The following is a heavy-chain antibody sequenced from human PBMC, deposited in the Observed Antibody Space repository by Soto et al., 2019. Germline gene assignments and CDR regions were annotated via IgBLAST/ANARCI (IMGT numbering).Heavy chain of an antibody. D-gene: IGHD3-16*02. CDR2: IYYSGST. CDR3: ASSPLRLGELSRPHWYFDL. J-gene: IGHJ2*01. CDR1: GGSISSYY. V-gene: IGHV4-59*01. Sequence: TSETLSLTCTVSGGSISSYYWSWIRQPPGKGLEWIGYIYYSGSTNYNPSLKSRVTISVDTSKNQFSLKLSSVTAADTAVYYCASSPLRLGELSRPHWYFDLWGRGTLVTVSS.